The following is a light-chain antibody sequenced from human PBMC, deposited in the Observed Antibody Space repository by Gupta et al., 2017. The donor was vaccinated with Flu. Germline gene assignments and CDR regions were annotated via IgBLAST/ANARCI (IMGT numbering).Light chain of an antibody. V-gene: IGLV2-11*01. J-gene: IGLJ2*01. CDR1: SSDVGGYNY. CDR3: CSYAGSYTWV. Sequence: QSALPQPRSVSGSPGQSVTISCTGTSSDVGGYNYVSWYQQHPGKAPKLMIYDVSKRPSGVPDRFSGSKSGTTASLTISGLQAEDEADYYCCSYAGSYTWVFGGGTKLTVL. CDR2: DVS.